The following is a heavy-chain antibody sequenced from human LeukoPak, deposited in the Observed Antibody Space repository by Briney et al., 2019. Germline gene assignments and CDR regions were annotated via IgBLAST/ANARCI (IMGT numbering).Heavy chain of an antibody. D-gene: IGHD4-17*01. CDR2: IYYSGST. CDR3: AREDYGDFVVDY. CDR1: GGSISSYY. V-gene: IGHV4-59*01. Sequence: SETLSLTCTVSGGSISSYYWSWIRQPPGKGLEWIGYIYYSGSTNYNPSLKSRVTISVDTSKNQFSLKLSSVTAADTAVYYCAREDYGDFVVDYWGQGTLVTVSS. J-gene: IGHJ4*02.